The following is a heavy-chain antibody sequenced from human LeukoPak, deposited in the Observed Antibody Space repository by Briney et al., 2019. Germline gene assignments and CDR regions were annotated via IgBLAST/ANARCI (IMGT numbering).Heavy chain of an antibody. D-gene: IGHD4-23*01. CDR3: ARHLSISTTVVTHVDY. V-gene: IGHV4-39*01. CDR2: IYYRGST. Sequence: SQTLSLTCTVSGGSISSGGYYWSWIRQHPGKGLEWIGSIYYRGSTYYNPSLKSRVTISVDTSKNQFSLKLSSVTAADTAVYYCARHLSISTTVVTHVDYWGQGTLVTVSS. CDR1: GGSISSGGYY. J-gene: IGHJ4*02.